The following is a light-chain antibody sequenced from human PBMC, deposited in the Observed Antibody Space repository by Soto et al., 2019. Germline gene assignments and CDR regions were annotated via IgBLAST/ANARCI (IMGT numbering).Light chain of an antibody. CDR2: DSI. Sequence: ETVMTQSPATLSVSPAERATLSCRASQSISGNLAWDQQKPGQAPRLLIFDSITRAPGIPSRFSGSGSGTEFTLTISSLQSEDFAVYYCQQYNKWPPITFGQGTRLEIK. CDR3: QQYNKWPPIT. V-gene: IGKV3D-15*01. CDR1: QSISGN. J-gene: IGKJ5*01.